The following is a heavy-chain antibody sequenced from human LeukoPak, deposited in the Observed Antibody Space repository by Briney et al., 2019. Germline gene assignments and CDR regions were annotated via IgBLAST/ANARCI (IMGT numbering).Heavy chain of an antibody. D-gene: IGHD3-10*01. J-gene: IGHJ4*02. CDR1: GFSFSSYA. V-gene: IGHV3-23*01. CDR2: ISGSGGST. Sequence: GGSLRLSCAASGFSFSSYAMSWVRQAPGKGLEWVSAISGSGGSTYYADSVKGRFTISRDNSKNTLYLQMNSLRAEDTAVYYCAKDRYYWVYYYGSGSFDYWGQGTLVTVSS. CDR3: AKDRYYWVYYYGSGSFDY.